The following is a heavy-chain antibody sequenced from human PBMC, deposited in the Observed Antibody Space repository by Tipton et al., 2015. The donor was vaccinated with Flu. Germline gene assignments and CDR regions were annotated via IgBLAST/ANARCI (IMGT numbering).Heavy chain of an antibody. CDR2: IYPSGTP. J-gene: IGHJ3*02. Sequence: TLSLTCTVSSGSIRSTDYFCAWIRQPPGKRLELIGSIYPSGTPYYNPSLKSRVTMSVDTSKNQFSLKLSSVTAADTAVYFCATYNWNDVDVPVPAFDIWGQGTLVTVSS. D-gene: IGHD1-20*01. CDR1: SGSIRSTDYF. CDR3: ATYNWNDVDVPVPAFDI. V-gene: IGHV4-39*07.